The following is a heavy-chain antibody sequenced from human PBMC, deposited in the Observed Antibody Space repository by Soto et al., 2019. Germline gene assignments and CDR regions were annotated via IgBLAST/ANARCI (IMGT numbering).Heavy chain of an antibody. Sequence: SETLSLTCAVYGGSFSGYYWSWIRQPPGKGLEWIGEINHSGSTNYNPSPKSRVTISVDTSKNQFSLKLSSVTAADTAVYYCARGNVLLWFGELLFCWFDPWGQGTLVTVSS. V-gene: IGHV4-34*01. CDR2: INHSGST. CDR3: ARGNVLLWFGELLFCWFDP. CDR1: GGSFSGYY. J-gene: IGHJ5*02. D-gene: IGHD3-10*01.